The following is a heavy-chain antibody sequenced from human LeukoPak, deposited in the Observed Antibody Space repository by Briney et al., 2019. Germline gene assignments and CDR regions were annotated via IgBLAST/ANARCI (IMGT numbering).Heavy chain of an antibody. J-gene: IGHJ6*03. CDR3: ARTAFQFGQYFYYMNV. Sequence: ASVKVSCKASGYTFTGYYMHWVRQAPGQGLEWMGWINPNSGDTNYAQRFQGRVTVTRDTSISTAYMELSGLTSDDTAVYYCARTAFQFGQYFYYMNVWGTGTTVTVSS. CDR2: INPNSGDT. V-gene: IGHV1-2*02. CDR1: GYTFTGYY. D-gene: IGHD3-3*02.